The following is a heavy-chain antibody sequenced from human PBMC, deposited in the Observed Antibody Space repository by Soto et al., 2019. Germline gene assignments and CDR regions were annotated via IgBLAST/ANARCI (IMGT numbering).Heavy chain of an antibody. CDR3: AKDIVVVPAAMYYYYYGMDV. Sequence: SQTLSLTCAISGDSVSSNSAAWNWIRQSPSRGLEWLGRTYYRSKWYNDYAVSVKSRITINPDTSKNQLSLQLNSVTPEDTAVYYCAKDIVVVPAAMYYYYYGMDVWGQGTTVTVSS. D-gene: IGHD2-2*01. CDR2: TYYRSKWYN. V-gene: IGHV6-1*01. J-gene: IGHJ6*02. CDR1: GDSVSSNSAA.